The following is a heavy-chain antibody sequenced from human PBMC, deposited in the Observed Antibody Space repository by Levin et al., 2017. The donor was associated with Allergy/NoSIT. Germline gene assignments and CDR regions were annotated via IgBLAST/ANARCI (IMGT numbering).Heavy chain of an antibody. Sequence: SETLSLTCAISGDSVSSNSAAWNWIRQSPSRGLEWLGRTYYRSKWYNDYAVSVKSRITINPDTSKNQFSLQLNSVTPEDTAVYYCARAGGYSYGLPGYFDYWGQGTLVTVSS. CDR1: GDSVSSNSAA. D-gene: IGHD5-18*01. V-gene: IGHV6-1*01. J-gene: IGHJ4*02. CDR2: TYYRSKWYN. CDR3: ARAGGYSYGLPGYFDY.